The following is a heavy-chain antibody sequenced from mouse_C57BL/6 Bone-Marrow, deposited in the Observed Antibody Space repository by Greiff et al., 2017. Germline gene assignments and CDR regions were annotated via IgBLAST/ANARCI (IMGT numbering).Heavy chain of an antibody. CDR2: ISNLAYSI. Sequence: EVQGVESGGGLVQPGGSLKLSCAASGFTFSDYGMAWVRQAPRKGPEWVAFISNLAYSIYYADTVTGRFTISRENAKNTLYLEMSSLRSEDTAMYYCARQGYYGSSYGGFTYWGQGTLVTVST. CDR1: GFTFSDYG. D-gene: IGHD1-1*01. V-gene: IGHV5-15*01. J-gene: IGHJ3*01. CDR3: ARQGYYGSSYGGFTY.